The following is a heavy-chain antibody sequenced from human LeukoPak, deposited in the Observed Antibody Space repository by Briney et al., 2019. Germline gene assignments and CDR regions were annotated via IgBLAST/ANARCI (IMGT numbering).Heavy chain of an antibody. D-gene: IGHD5-18*01. Sequence: ASVKVSCKASGYTFTGYYMHWVRQAPGQGLEWMGWINPNSGGTNYAQKFQGRVTMTRDTSISTAYMELSRLRSDDTAVYYCARDRDTAIIYYFDCWGQGTLVTVSS. J-gene: IGHJ4*02. CDR3: ARDRDTAIIYYFDC. CDR2: INPNSGGT. V-gene: IGHV1-2*02. CDR1: GYTFTGYY.